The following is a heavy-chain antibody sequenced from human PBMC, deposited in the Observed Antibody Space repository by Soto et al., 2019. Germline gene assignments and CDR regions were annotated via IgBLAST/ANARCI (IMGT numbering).Heavy chain of an antibody. CDR1: GGSISSSNW. CDR3: ARDPAGGSGSYSNWFDP. V-gene: IGHV4-4*02. D-gene: IGHD3-10*01. CDR2: IYHSGST. Sequence: GTPSETLSLTCAVSGGSISSSNWWSWVRQPPGKGLEWIGEIYHSGSTNSTPSLKSRVTISVDKSKNQFSLKLSSVTAADTAVYYCARDPAGGSGSYSNWFDPWGQGTLVTVSS. J-gene: IGHJ5*02.